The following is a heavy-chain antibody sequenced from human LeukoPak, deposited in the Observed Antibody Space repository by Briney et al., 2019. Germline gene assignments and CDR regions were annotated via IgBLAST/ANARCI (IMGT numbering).Heavy chain of an antibody. CDR2: ISSSSSNI. V-gene: IGHV3-48*01. CDR3: ARDFYGSGSSGY. Sequence: PGGSLRLSCAASGFTFSSYSMNWVRQAPGKGLEWVSYISSSSSNIYYADSVKGRFTISRDNAKNSLYLQMNSLRAEDTAVYYCARDFYGSGSSGYWGEGTLVTVSS. J-gene: IGHJ4*02. D-gene: IGHD3-10*01. CDR1: GFTFSSYS.